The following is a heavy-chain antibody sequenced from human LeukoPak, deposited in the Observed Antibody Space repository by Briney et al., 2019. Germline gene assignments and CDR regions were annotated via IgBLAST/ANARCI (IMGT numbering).Heavy chain of an antibody. D-gene: IGHD3-10*01. CDR2: ITGRGETT. J-gene: IGHJ4*02. CDR3: AKDVIRGAISYFES. Sequence: GGSLRLSCVVSGFNFRGAAMSWVRQGPGKGLEWVAGITGRGETTFYADSVKGRFTISRDNSNNTLFLQVSSLRAEDTAVYYCAKDVIRGAISYFESRGQGTLVAVSS. V-gene: IGHV3-23*01. CDR1: GFNFRGAA.